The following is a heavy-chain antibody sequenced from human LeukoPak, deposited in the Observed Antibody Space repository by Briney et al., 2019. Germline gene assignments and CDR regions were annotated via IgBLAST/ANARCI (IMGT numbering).Heavy chain of an antibody. J-gene: IGHJ6*04. CDR2: IKQDGSEK. D-gene: IGHD3-10*02. CDR3: VTRLCSISACRASSYLSFDV. V-gene: IGHV3-7*01. Sequence: GGSLRLSCAASGFTFRSYWMSWVRQAPGKGLEWVANIKQDGSEKYYVDSVKGRFTISRDNAKNSLYLQMNSLRAEDTAVYYCVTRLCSISACRASSYLSFDVWGKGTTVTVSS. CDR1: GFTFRSYW.